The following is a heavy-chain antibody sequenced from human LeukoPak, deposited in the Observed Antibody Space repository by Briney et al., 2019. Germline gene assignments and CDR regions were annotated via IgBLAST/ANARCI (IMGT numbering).Heavy chain of an antibody. CDR1: GGSFSGYY. CDR3: ASAGYALSGAFDI. Sequence: SETLSLTCAVYGGSFSGYYWSWIRQPPGKGLEWIGEINHSGSTNYNPSLKSRVTISVDTSKNQFSLKLSSVTAADTAVYYCASAGYALSGAFDIWGQGTMVTVSS. J-gene: IGHJ3*02. V-gene: IGHV4-34*01. CDR2: INHSGST. D-gene: IGHD5-12*01.